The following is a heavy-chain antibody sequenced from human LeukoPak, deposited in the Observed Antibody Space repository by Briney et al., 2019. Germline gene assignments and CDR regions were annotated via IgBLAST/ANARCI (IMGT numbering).Heavy chain of an antibody. Sequence: ASVKVSCKASGGTFSSYAISWVRQAPGQGLEWMGGIIPIFGTADYAQKFQGRVTITADESTSTAYMELSSLRSEDTAVYYCATPPITIFGVVRGGWFDPWGQGTLVTVSS. J-gene: IGHJ5*02. CDR1: GGTFSSYA. V-gene: IGHV1-69*13. CDR3: ATPPITIFGVVRGGWFDP. D-gene: IGHD3-3*01. CDR2: IIPIFGTA.